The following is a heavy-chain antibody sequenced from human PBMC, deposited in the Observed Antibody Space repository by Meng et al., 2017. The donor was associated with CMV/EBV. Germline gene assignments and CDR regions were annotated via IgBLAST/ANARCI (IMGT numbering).Heavy chain of an antibody. CDR3: ARDQGDGMDV. CDR1: GFTFSSYA. Sequence: GESLKISCAASGFTFSSYAMSWVRQAPGKGLEWVSAISGSGGSTYYADSVKGRFTISRDNSKNTLYLQMNSLRAEDTAVYYCARDQGDGMDVRGQGTTVTVSS. J-gene: IGHJ6*02. CDR2: ISGSGGST. D-gene: IGHD3-16*01. V-gene: IGHV3-23*01.